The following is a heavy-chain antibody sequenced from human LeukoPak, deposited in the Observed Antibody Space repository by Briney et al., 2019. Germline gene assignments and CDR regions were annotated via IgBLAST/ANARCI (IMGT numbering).Heavy chain of an antibody. D-gene: IGHD3-22*01. CDR2: IYYSGST. CDR1: GYSISSGYY. Sequence: SETLSLTCTVSGYSISSGYYWGWIRPPPGKGLEWIGYIYYSGSTNYNPSLKSRVTISVDTSKNQFSLKLSSVTAADTAVYYCARVRLSDDYYDSSGYEYYFDYWGQGTLVTVSS. V-gene: IGHV4-61*01. CDR3: ARVRLSDDYYDSSGYEYYFDY. J-gene: IGHJ4*02.